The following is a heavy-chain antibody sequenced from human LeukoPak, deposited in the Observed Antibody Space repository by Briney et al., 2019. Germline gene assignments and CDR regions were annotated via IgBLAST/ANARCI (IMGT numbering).Heavy chain of an antibody. V-gene: IGHV4-39*07. CDR3: AREEYNYGNFDY. J-gene: IGHJ4*02. D-gene: IGHD5-18*01. CDR2: INYSGNT. Sequence: PSETLSLTCTVSGGSISSSSYYWGWIRQPPGKGLEWIGSINYSGNTLYNPSLKSRVAISVDTSKNQFSLKLSSVTAADTAVYYCAREEYNYGNFDYWGQGTLVTVSS. CDR1: GGSISSSSYY.